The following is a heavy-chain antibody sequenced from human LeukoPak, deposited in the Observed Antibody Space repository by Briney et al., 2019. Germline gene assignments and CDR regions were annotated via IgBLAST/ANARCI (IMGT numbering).Heavy chain of an antibody. CDR1: GGTFSSYA. V-gene: IGHV1-69*13. CDR3: ARDKQQLVHRWFDP. J-gene: IGHJ5*02. CDR2: IIPIFGTA. D-gene: IGHD6-13*01. Sequence: SVKVSCKASGGTFSSYAISWVRQAPGQGLEWMGGIIPIFGTANYAQKFQGRVTITADESTSTAYMELSSLRSEDTAVYYCARDKQQLVHRWFDPWGQGTLVTVSS.